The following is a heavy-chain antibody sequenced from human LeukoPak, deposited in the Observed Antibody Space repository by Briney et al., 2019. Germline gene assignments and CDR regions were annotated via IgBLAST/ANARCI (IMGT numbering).Heavy chain of an antibody. J-gene: IGHJ4*02. CDR3: ARARASGRSGFDY. Sequence: PGGSLRLSCVASGLTVSSYSMNWVRQAPGKGLEWVSYISSSCSTIYYADSVKGRFTISRDNAKNSLDLQMNSLRDEDTAVYYCARARASGRSGFDYWGQGTLVTVSS. V-gene: IGHV3-48*02. CDR1: GLTVSSYS. CDR2: ISSSCSTI. D-gene: IGHD2-15*01.